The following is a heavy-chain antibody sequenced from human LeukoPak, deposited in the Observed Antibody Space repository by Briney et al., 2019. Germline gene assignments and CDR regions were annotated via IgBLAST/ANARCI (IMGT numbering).Heavy chain of an antibody. Sequence: PGGSLRLSCAASGFTFSDYSMNWVRQAPGKGLEWVSYISGSSSPIFYADSVKGRFTVSRDNAKNSLYLQMNSLRAEDTAMYYCTREPAAAGKNWFDPWGQGTLVTVSS. CDR3: TREPAAAGKNWFDP. CDR1: GFTFSDYS. CDR2: ISGSSSPI. V-gene: IGHV3-48*04. J-gene: IGHJ5*02. D-gene: IGHD6-25*01.